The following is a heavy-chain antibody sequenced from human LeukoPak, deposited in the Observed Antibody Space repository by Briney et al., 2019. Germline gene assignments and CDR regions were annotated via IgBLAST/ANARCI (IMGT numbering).Heavy chain of an antibody. D-gene: IGHD1-26*01. Sequence: ASVKVSCKASGYTFTSYDINWVRQATGQGLEWMGWMNPNSGNTGYAQKFQGRVTITRNTSISTAYMELSSLRSEDTAVYYCATHMAGANAGFDYWGQGTLVTVSS. CDR3: ATHMAGANAGFDY. CDR1: GYTFTSYD. CDR2: MNPNSGNT. V-gene: IGHV1-8*03. J-gene: IGHJ4*02.